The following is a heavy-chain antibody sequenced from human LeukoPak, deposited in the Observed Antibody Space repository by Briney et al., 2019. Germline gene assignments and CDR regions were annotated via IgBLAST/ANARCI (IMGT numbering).Heavy chain of an antibody. CDR1: GGSISSYY. CDR3: VREPAHPDAFDI. CDR2: IYTSGST. V-gene: IGHV4-4*07. J-gene: IGHJ3*02. D-gene: IGHD2-2*01. Sequence: SETLSLTCTVSGGSISSYYWSWIRQPAGKGLEWIGRIYTSGSTNYNPSLKSRVTMSVDTSKNQFSLKLSSVTAADTAVYYCVREPAHPDAFDIWGQGTMVTVSS.